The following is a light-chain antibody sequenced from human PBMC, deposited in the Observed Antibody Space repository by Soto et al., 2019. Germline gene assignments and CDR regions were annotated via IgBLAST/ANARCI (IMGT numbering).Light chain of an antibody. CDR2: EVI. CDR3: SSYTSSSTLV. Sequence: QSVLTQPAAVSRSPGQSITISCTATSSDVGADNYVAWYQQNPGKAPKLMIYEVINRPSGVSNRFSGSKSGNTASLIISGLQAEDEADYYCSSYTSSSTLVFGGGTKLTVL. J-gene: IGLJ2*01. CDR1: SSDVGADNY. V-gene: IGLV2-14*01.